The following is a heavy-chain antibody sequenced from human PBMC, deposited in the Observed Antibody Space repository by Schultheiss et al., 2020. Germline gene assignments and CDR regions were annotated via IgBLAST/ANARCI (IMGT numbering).Heavy chain of an antibody. Sequence: SETLSLTCAVYGGSFSGYYWSWIRQPPGKGLEWIGSIYYSGSTYYNPSLKSRVTISVDTSKNQFSLKLSSVTAADTAVYYCARAEVFGYQSYWGQGTLVTVSS. V-gene: IGHV4-34*01. D-gene: IGHD5-18*01. J-gene: IGHJ4*02. CDR2: IYYSGST. CDR1: GGSFSGYY. CDR3: ARAEVFGYQSY.